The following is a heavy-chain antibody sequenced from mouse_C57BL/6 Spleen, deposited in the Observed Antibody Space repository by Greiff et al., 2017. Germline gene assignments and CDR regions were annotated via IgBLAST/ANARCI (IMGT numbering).Heavy chain of an antibody. V-gene: IGHV1-52*01. CDR1: GYTFTSYW. J-gene: IGHJ2*01. Sequence: VQLQQPGAELVRPGSSVKLSCKASGYTFTSYWMHWVKQRPIQGLEWIGNIDPSDSETHYNQKFKDKATLTVDKSSSTAYMQLSSLTSEDSAVYYCARFTTVVATDYWGQGTTLTVSS. D-gene: IGHD1-1*01. CDR3: ARFTTVVATDY. CDR2: IDPSDSET.